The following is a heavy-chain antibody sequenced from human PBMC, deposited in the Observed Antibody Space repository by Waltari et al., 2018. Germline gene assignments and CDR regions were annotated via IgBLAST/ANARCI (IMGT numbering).Heavy chain of an antibody. D-gene: IGHD2-21*02. J-gene: IGHJ5*02. CDR3: ARLSPYTSSGDFFDP. CDR2: TYHSGSA. V-gene: IGHV4-38-2*01. CDR1: GFPIGSEYY. Sequence: QVQLQESGPRLVKPSETLSLTCSVSGFPIGSEYYWAWVRQSPGEGLGWIGSTYHSGSADYNPSLKGRVTISVDTSKNQFSLKLTSVTVADSGVYYCARLSPYTSSGDFFDPWGQGALVTVSS.